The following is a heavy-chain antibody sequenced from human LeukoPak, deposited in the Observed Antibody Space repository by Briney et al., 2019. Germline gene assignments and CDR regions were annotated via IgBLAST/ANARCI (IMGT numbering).Heavy chain of an antibody. CDR3: ARGSGSSWYVHYYFDY. D-gene: IGHD6-13*01. J-gene: IGHJ4*02. V-gene: IGHV3-48*02. CDR2: ISSTGNTI. Sequence: GGSLRLSCAASGFTFSSYNMNWVRQAPGMGLERVSFISSTGNTIYYADSVKGRFTISRDNAKNSLYLQMNGLRDEDTAVYYCARGSGSSWYVHYYFDYWGQGTLVTVSS. CDR1: GFTFSSYN.